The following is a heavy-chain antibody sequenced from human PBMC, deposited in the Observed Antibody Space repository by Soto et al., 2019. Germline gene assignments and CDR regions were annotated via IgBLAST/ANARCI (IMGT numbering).Heavy chain of an antibody. D-gene: IGHD3-16*01. V-gene: IGHV4-61*08. Sequence: SETLSLTCTVSGGSISGGSISDYYWSWIRQPPGKGLEWIGYSYYTGTTSYNPSLKSRITISLDTSTSTVYMELSSLRSEDTAVYYCARDAGRGDPSNDYWGQGTLVTVSS. CDR3: ARDAGRGDPSNDY. CDR2: SYYTGTT. J-gene: IGHJ4*02. CDR1: GGSISGGSISDYY.